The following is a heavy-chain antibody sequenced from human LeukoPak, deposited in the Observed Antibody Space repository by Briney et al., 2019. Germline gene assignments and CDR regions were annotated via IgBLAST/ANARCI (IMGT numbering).Heavy chain of an antibody. CDR2: INSDGSTT. V-gene: IGHV3-74*01. D-gene: IGHD3-22*01. CDR3: ARGHHYYDSSAYYY. J-gene: IGHJ4*02. Sequence: GGSLRLSCAASGFTFTSYWMHWVRQAPGKGLVWVSRINSDGSTTSYAASVKGRFTISRDTAKNTLYLQMNSLRAEDTAVYYCARGHHYYDSSAYYYWGQGTLVTVAS. CDR1: GFTFTSYW.